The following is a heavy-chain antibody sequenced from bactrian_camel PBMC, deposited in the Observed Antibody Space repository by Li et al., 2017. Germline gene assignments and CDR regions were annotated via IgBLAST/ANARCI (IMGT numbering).Heavy chain of an antibody. Sequence: VQLVESGGGSVQPGESLRLSCVASGITFSRHDMSWVRQAPGQGREGVAAIDTGDGSTYYLNSVEGRFTISHDNAKNTLYLQMNSLTPGDTAMYYCTARYEFGLGACRGVGGLGFWGQGTQVTVS. CDR2: IDTGDGST. D-gene: IGHD5*01. J-gene: IGHJ6*01. CDR3: TARYEFGLGACRGVGGLGF. CDR1: GITFSRHD. V-gene: IGHV3S40*01.